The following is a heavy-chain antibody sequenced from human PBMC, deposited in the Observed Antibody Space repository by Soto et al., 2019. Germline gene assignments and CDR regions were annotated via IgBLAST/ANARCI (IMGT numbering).Heavy chain of an antibody. Sequence: PSETLSLTCAVSGGSISSSNWWSWVRPPPGKGLEWIGEIYHSGSTNYNPSLKSRVTISVDKSKNQFSLKLSSVTAADTAVYYCARGAQKSYYYYGMDVWGQGTTVTVSS. J-gene: IGHJ6*02. CDR3: ARGAQKSYYYYGMDV. CDR1: GGSISSSNW. V-gene: IGHV4-4*02. CDR2: IYHSGST.